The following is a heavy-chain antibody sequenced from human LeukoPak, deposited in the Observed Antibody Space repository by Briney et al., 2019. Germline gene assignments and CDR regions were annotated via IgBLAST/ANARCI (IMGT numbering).Heavy chain of an antibody. D-gene: IGHD3-3*01. CDR2: IYYSGST. V-gene: IGHV4-59*01. Sequence: SETLSLTCTVSGGSISSYYWSWIQQPPGKGLEWIGYIYYSGSTNYNPSLKSRVTISVDTSKNQFSLKLSSVTAADTAVYYCARALDFWSGYGYFDYWGQGTLVTVSS. J-gene: IGHJ4*02. CDR3: ARALDFWSGYGYFDY. CDR1: GGSISSYY.